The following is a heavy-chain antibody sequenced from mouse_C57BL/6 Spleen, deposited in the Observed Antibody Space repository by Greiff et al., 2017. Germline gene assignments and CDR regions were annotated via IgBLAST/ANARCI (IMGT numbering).Heavy chain of an antibody. CDR2: IDPSDSYT. J-gene: IGHJ4*01. Sequence: QVQLKQPGAELVMPGASVKLSCKASGYTFTSYWMHWVKQRPGQGLEWIGEIDPSDSYTNYNQKFKGKSTLTVDKSSSTAYMQLSSLTSEDSAVYYCARGPVVDYYAMDYWGQGTSVTVSS. CDR1: GYTFTSYW. CDR3: ARGPVVDYYAMDY. V-gene: IGHV1-69*01. D-gene: IGHD1-1*01.